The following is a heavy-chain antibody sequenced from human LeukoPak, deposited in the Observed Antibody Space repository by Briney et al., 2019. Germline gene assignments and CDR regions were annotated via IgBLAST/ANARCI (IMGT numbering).Heavy chain of an antibody. Sequence: PGGSLRLSCAASGFIFSSYWMHWVRQAPGKGLVWVSRINSDGSSTTYADPVKGRFTISRDNTKNTLYLQMNGLRAEDTAVYYCVRDDLRSGSLFDPWGQGTLVTVSS. CDR3: VRDDLRSGSLFDP. CDR1: GFIFSSYW. J-gene: IGHJ5*02. CDR2: INSDGSST. V-gene: IGHV3-74*01. D-gene: IGHD3-10*01.